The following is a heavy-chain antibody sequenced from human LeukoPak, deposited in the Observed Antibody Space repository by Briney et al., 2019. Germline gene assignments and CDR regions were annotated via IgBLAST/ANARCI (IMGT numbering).Heavy chain of an antibody. CDR3: AKKGESLDYYYMDV. D-gene: IGHD3-10*01. V-gene: IGHV3-23*01. CDR2: INSGGSGART. Sequence: GGSLRLSCAASGFTFSSYAMSWVRQAPGKGLEWVSGINSGGSGARTYYADSGKGRFSISRDNSKNTLYLQMNSLRAEDTAVYYCAKKGESLDYYYMDVWGQGTTVTVSS. CDR1: GFTFSSYA. J-gene: IGHJ6*02.